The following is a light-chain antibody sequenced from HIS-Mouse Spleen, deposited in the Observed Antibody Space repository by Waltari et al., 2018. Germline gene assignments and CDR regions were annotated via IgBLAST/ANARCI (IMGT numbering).Light chain of an antibody. J-gene: IGLJ3*02. CDR1: SSNIGAGYD. CDR3: QSYDSSLSGSV. Sequence: QSVLTQPLSVSGAPGQRVTISCTGSSSNIGAGYDVHWYQQLPGTAPKLLIYGNSNRPSGVPDRCSGSKSGTSASLAITGLQAEDEADYYCQSYDSSLSGSVFGGGTKLTVL. V-gene: IGLV1-40*01. CDR2: GNS.